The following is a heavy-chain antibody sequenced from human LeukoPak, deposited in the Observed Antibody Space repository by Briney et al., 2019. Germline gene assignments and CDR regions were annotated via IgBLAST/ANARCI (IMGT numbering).Heavy chain of an antibody. CDR3: ARDLHPGIYDYGDYLGLEAFDM. CDR2: IYTSGST. V-gene: IGHV4-4*07. CDR1: GRSISSYY. Sequence: KSSETLSLTCTVSGRSISSYYWSWIRQPAGKGLEWIGRIYTSGSTNYNPSLKSRVTMSVDTSKNQFSLKLSSVTAADTAVYYCARDLHPGIYDYGDYLGLEAFDMWGQGTMVTVYS. D-gene: IGHD4-17*01. J-gene: IGHJ3*02.